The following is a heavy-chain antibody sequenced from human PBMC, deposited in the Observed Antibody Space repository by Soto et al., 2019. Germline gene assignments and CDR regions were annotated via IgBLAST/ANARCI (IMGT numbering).Heavy chain of an antibody. J-gene: IGHJ4*02. CDR2: INQDGSGG. D-gene: IGHD3-10*01. Sequence: LRLSCEASGFTFSDYWMSWVRQAPGKGLEWVGNINQDGSGGYYVDSLKGRFTISRDNAKNSLFLQMNNLRAEDTAVYYCASRGSAGIHFGSWGQGTLVTVSS. CDR3: ASRGSAGIHFGS. V-gene: IGHV3-7*03. CDR1: GFTFSDYW.